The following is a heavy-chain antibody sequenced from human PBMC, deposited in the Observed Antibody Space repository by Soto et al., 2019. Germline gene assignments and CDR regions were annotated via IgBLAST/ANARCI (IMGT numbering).Heavy chain of an antibody. V-gene: IGHV1-58*01. CDR2: IVGGSGNT. Sequence: QMQLVQSGPEVKKPGTSVKVSCKASGFTFTSSAVQWVRQARGQRLEWIGWIVGGSGNTNYAQKFQERVTITRDMSTSTAYMELSSLRSEDTAVYYCAAGSSSSGGDYWGQGTLVTVSS. CDR3: AAGSSSSGGDY. J-gene: IGHJ4*02. D-gene: IGHD6-6*01. CDR1: GFTFTSSA.